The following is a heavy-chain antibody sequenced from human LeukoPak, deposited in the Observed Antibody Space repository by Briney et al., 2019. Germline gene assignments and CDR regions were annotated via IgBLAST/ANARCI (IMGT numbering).Heavy chain of an antibody. D-gene: IGHD3-3*01. Sequence: SETLSLTCTVSGGSISSSSYYWGWIRQPPGNGLEWIGSIYYSGSTYYNPSLKSRVTISVDTSKNQFSLKLSSVTAADTAVYYCARGVELRFLEWLHYYWYFDLWGRGTLVTVSS. J-gene: IGHJ2*01. V-gene: IGHV4-39*07. CDR3: ARGVELRFLEWLHYYWYFDL. CDR1: GGSISSSSYY. CDR2: IYYSGST.